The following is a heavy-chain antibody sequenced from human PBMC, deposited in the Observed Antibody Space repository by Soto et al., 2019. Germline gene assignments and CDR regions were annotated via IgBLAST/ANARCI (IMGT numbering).Heavy chain of an antibody. J-gene: IGHJ4*02. CDR3: ARGYSKSGGYY. Sequence: SETLSLTCTVSGGSISSGRSYWTWIRQHPGKGLEWIGYISYTGSTNYNPSLKSRVTVSLDTSKKQFSLKLRSVTAADTAVYYCARGYSKSGGYYWGQGTLVTVSS. D-gene: IGHD6-13*01. V-gene: IGHV4-61*01. CDR1: GGSISSGRSY. CDR2: ISYTGST.